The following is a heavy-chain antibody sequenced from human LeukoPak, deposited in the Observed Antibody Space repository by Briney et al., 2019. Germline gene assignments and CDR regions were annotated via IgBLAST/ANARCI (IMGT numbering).Heavy chain of an antibody. V-gene: IGHV4-59*01. CDR3: ARSVYDWNPRYYMDV. J-gene: IGHJ6*03. CDR1: GGSIHSYY. D-gene: IGHD1-20*01. CDR2: IYHNGGS. Sequence: SETLSLTCSVSGGSIHSYYWTWIRQPPGKGLEWIGYIYHNGGSSYNPSLKSRVTLSIDTSKKNFSLKPPSVTAADTAVYYCARSVYDWNPRYYMDVWGEGTTVTVSS.